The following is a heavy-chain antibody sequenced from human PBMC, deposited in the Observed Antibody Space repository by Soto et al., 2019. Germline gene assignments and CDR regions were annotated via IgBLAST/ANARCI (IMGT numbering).Heavy chain of an antibody. CDR3: AQSISGTRYWYYGMDV. V-gene: IGHV3-30*18. CDR1: GFTFSSYG. Sequence: GGSLRLSCAAPGFTFSSYGIHWVRQAPGKGLEWVAVIAYGGSNKYYADSVKGRFTISRDNSKNMLYLQMNSLRAEDTAEYYCAQSISGTRYWYYGMDVWGQGTTVTVSS. J-gene: IGHJ6*02. D-gene: IGHD1-20*01. CDR2: IAYGGSNK.